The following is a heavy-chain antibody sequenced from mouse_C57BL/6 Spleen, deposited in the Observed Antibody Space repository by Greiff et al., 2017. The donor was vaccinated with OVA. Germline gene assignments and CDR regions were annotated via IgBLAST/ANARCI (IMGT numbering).Heavy chain of an antibody. CDR1: GYTFTSYW. CDR2: IDPSDSNT. D-gene: IGHD2-3*01. Sequence: QVQLQQPGAELVMPGASVKLSCKASGYTFTSYWMHWVKQRPGQGLEWIGEIDPSDSNTNYNQKFKGKSTLTVDKSSSTAYMQLIILTSEVSAVYYCARYDGYYPYFDYWGQGTTLTVSS. V-gene: IGHV1-69*01. CDR3: ARYDGYYPYFDY. J-gene: IGHJ2*01.